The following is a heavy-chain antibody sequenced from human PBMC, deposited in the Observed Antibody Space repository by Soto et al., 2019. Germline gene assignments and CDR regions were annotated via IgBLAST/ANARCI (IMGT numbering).Heavy chain of an antibody. Sequence: QVHLVQSGAEVKKAGASVRVSCKASGYTFTRYGVSWVRQAPGQGLEWMGWISAYNANTNYAQKFNGRVTMTTDTSTNTAYVELRSLTSDDAAVYYCAREGFCSSGSCALYSHDYFGMDVWGQGTTVTVSS. CDR2: ISAYNANT. CDR1: GYTFTRYG. D-gene: IGHD2-15*01. V-gene: IGHV1-18*01. J-gene: IGHJ6*02. CDR3: AREGFCSSGSCALYSHDYFGMDV.